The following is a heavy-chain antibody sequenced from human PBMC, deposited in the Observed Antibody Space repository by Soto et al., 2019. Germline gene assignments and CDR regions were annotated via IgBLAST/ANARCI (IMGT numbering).Heavy chain of an antibody. CDR2: INHSGST. CDR1: GGSFSGYY. J-gene: IGHJ5*02. V-gene: IGHV4-34*01. CDR3: ARGYDILTGDNWFDP. D-gene: IGHD3-9*01. Sequence: PSETLSLTCAVYGGSFSGYYWSWIRQPPGKGLEWIGEINHSGSTNYNPSLKSRVTISVDTSKNQFSLKLSSVTAADTAVYYCARGYDILTGDNWFDPWGQGTLVTVS.